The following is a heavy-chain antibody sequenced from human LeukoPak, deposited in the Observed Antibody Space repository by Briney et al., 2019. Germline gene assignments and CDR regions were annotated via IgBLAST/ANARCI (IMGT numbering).Heavy chain of an antibody. CDR2: ISSSGSTI. J-gene: IGHJ6*04. CDR3: AELGITMIGGV. V-gene: IGHV3-11*04. CDR1: GFTVRSNY. Sequence: GGSLRLSCAASGFTVRSNYMSWVRQAPGKGLEWVSYISSSGSTIYYADSVKGRFTISRDNAKSSLYLQMNSLRAEDTAVYYCAELGITMIGGVWGKGTTVTISS. D-gene: IGHD3-10*02.